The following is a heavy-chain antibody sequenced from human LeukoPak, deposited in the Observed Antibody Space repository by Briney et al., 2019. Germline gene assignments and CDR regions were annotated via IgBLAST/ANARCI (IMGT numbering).Heavy chain of an antibody. Sequence: SETLSLTCTVSGGSISSYSWSWIRQSPGKGLEWIGYIYYSGSTNYNPSLKSRVTISVDTSTNQFSLKLSSVTAADTAVYYCARGVFGMVLNAFDLWGQGTMVTVSS. V-gene: IGHV4-59*01. D-gene: IGHD3-3*01. CDR1: GGSISSYS. CDR2: IYYSGST. CDR3: ARGVFGMVLNAFDL. J-gene: IGHJ3*01.